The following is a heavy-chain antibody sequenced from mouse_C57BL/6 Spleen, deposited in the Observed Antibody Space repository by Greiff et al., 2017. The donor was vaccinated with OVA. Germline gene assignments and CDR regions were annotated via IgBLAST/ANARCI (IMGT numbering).Heavy chain of an antibody. CDR1: GYTFTSYW. V-gene: IGHV1-52*01. CDR3: AREAYYYGSSYPFDY. CDR2: IDPSDSET. J-gene: IGHJ2*01. D-gene: IGHD1-1*01. Sequence: VQLQQSGAELVRPGSSVKLSCKASGYTFTSYWMHWVKQRPIQGLEWIGNIDPSDSETHYNQKFKDKATLTVDKSSSTAYMQLSSLTSEDSAVYYCAREAYYYGSSYPFDYWGQGTTLTVSS.